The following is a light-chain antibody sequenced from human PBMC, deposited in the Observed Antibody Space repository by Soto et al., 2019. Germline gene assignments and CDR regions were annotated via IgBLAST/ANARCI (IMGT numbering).Light chain of an antibody. V-gene: IGKV3-15*01. J-gene: IGKJ2*01. CDR3: QQYNNWPPYT. CDR1: QSVSTN. Sequence: EIVMTQSPATLSVSPGERATLSCRASQSVSTNLAWFQQKPGQAPRLLIYGASFRAAVIPARFSASGSGAEFTLSISSLQSEDFAVYYCQQYNNWPPYTFGQGTKLEIK. CDR2: GAS.